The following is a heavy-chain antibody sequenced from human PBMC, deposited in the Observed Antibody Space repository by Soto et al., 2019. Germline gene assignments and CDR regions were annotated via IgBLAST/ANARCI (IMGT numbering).Heavy chain of an antibody. CDR2: IYHSGST. J-gene: IGHJ3*02. CDR1: VGSISSSNW. V-gene: IGHV4-4*02. CDR3: ARATYYYGSWSRPFLDI. Sequence: QVQLQESGPGLVKPSGTLSLTCAVSVGSISSSNWWSWVRQPPGKGLEWIGEIYHSGSTNYNPSLKRRVTISVDKSKNQFYLKLSSVTAADTAVYYCARATYYYGSWSRPFLDIWGQGTMVTVSS. D-gene: IGHD3-10*01.